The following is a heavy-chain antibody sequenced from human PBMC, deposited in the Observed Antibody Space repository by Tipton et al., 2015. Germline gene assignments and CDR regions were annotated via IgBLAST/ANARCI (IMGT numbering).Heavy chain of an antibody. J-gene: IGHJ4*02. Sequence: GLVKPSETLSLTCTVSGDSVTYYYWSWIRQTPGKGLEWIGYIYYSGSTNYNPSLRSRVAMSMDTSKNQFSLKLSSVIAADTAVYFCARGRGWRVFDYWGQGTLVTVSS. CDR2: IYYSGST. CDR1: GDSVTYYY. D-gene: IGHD3-10*01. CDR3: ARGRGWRVFDY. V-gene: IGHV4-59*02.